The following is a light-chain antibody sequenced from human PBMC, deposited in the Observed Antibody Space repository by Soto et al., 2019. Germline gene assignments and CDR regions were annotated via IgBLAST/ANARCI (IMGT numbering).Light chain of an antibody. CDR2: AAS. J-gene: IGKJ1*01. V-gene: IGKV1D-16*01. Sequence: DIRLTQSPSSVSASVGDRVTIXXRASEDINTWLAWYQQRPGTAPKVXIYAASNCQSGVPSRFSGSGSGTEFTLTISSLQPDDFATYYCQQYNSYRWTFGQGTKVDIK. CDR3: QQYNSYRWT. CDR1: EDINTW.